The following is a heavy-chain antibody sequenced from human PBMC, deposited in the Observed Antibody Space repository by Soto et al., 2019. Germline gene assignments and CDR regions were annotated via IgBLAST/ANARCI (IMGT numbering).Heavy chain of an antibody. V-gene: IGHV4-39*01. D-gene: IGHD3-3*02. Sequence: PVSASLTCTLPDSFVTRSTYDLGRGRPPPGKGLEWIGSIYYSGSTYYNPSLKSRVTISVVTSKNQFSLKLSSVTAADSAVYYCASPKIAFYNWFDPWGQGTLVTVSS. CDR3: ASPKIAFYNWFDP. CDR1: DSFVTRSTYD. CDR2: IYYSGST. J-gene: IGHJ5*02.